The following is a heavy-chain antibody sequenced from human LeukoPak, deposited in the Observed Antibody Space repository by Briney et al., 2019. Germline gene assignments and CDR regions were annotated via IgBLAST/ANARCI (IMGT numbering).Heavy chain of an antibody. D-gene: IGHD2-15*01. J-gene: IGHJ4*02. CDR1: GESLNSYY. V-gene: IGHV4-34*01. CDR2: IYESGTT. Sequence: SETLSLTCAVYGESLNSYYWSWVRQPPGEGLEWIGEIYESGTTKYNPSLKSRVAISMVPSKQQFSLSLSSVTAADTAVYYCARGAWATRLGSWGLGTPVIVSS. CDR3: ARGAWATRLGS.